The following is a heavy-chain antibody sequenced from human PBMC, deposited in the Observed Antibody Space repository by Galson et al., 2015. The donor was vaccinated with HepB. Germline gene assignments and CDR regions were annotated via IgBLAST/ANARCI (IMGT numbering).Heavy chain of an antibody. CDR1: GFTFSSFA. CDR3: AKEGIVARIDYFDY. D-gene: IGHD5-12*01. CDR2: ISSSGYST. J-gene: IGHJ4*02. V-gene: IGHV3-23*01. Sequence: SLRLSCAASGFTFSSFAMSWVRQAPGKGLEWVSSISSSGYSTYYADSLKGRFTISRDNSKNTLYLQLNSLRAEDAAVYYCAKEGIVARIDYFDYWGQGTLVTVSS.